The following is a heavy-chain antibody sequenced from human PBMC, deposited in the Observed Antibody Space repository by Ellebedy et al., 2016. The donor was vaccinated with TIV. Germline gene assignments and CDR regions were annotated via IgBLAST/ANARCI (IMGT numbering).Heavy chain of an antibody. D-gene: IGHD3-22*01. Sequence: SETLSLXXTVSGGSVSSGSYYWSWIRQPPGKGLEWIGYIYYSGSTNYNPSLKSRVTISVDTSKNQFSLKLSSVTAADTAVYYCARAPRLVIGGAGAFDIWGQGTMVTVSS. CDR2: IYYSGST. CDR3: ARAPRLVIGGAGAFDI. CDR1: GGSVSSGSYY. V-gene: IGHV4-61*01. J-gene: IGHJ3*02.